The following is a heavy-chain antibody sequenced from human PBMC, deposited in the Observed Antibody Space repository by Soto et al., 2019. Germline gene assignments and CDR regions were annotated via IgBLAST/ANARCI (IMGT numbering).Heavy chain of an antibody. CDR2: IYWDDDK. V-gene: IGHV2-5*02. CDR1: GFSLSTSGVG. Sequence: QITLKESGPTLVKPTQTLTLTCTFSGFSLSTSGVGVGWIGQPPEKALEWLALIYWDDDKRYSPFLKSRLTITKDTSKNQVVLTMTNMDPVDTATYYCAHRPSYCSGGSCYSGFDYWGQGTLVTVSS. CDR3: AHRPSYCSGGSCYSGFDY. D-gene: IGHD2-15*01. J-gene: IGHJ4*02.